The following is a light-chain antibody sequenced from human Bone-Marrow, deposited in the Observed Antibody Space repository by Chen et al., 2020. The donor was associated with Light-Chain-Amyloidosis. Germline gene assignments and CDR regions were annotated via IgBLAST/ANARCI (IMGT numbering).Light chain of an antibody. J-gene: IGLJ3*02. CDR1: SGSIATNY. CDR2: EDD. Sequence: NFMLTHPHPVSESPGKPVIISCTPSSGSIATNYVQWYQQRPGSSPTTVIYEDDQRPSGVPDRFSGSIDRSSNSASLTISGLKTEDEADYYCQSYQGSSQGVFGGGTKLTVL. CDR3: QSYQGSSQGV. V-gene: IGLV6-57*01.